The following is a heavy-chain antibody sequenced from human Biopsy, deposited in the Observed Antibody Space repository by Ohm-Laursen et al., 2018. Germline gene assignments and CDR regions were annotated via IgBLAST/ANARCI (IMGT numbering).Heavy chain of an antibody. CDR1: GDSISSSTYY. D-gene: IGHD4/OR15-4a*01. CDR3: AQTRNDYGGSYFDY. V-gene: IGHV4-39*01. J-gene: IGHJ4*02. CDR2: IRNT. Sequence: SETLSLTCSVSGDSISSSTYYWGWIRQPPGKGLEWIGTIRNTYFRTSLKSRVTMSVDTSKNQFSLKLSSVTAADTGVHYCAQTRNDYGGSYFDYWGRGTLVTVSS.